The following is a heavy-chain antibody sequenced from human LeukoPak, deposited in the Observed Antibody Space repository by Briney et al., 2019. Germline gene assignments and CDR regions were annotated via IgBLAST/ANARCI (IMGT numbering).Heavy chain of an antibody. V-gene: IGHV3-7*03. Sequence: GGSLRLSCAASGFTFSSYWMSWVRQAPGKGLEWVANIKQDGSEKYYVDSVKGRFTISRDNAKNSLFLQMNSLRAEDTAVYYCARGNLYYDSSGFDYWGQGTLVTVSS. D-gene: IGHD3-22*01. J-gene: IGHJ4*02. CDR3: ARGNLYYDSSGFDY. CDR1: GFTFSSYW. CDR2: IKQDGSEK.